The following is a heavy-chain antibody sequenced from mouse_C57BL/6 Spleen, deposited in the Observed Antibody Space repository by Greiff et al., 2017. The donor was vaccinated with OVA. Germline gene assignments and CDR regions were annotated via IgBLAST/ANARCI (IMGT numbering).Heavy chain of an antibody. CDR3: ARHEPSSWCDRDD. J-gene: IGHJ4*01. CDR2: FYPGSGSI. Sequence: QVHVKQSGPELVKPGASVKLSCKASGYSFTEYTIHWVKQWSGQGLEWIGWFYPGSGSIKYNEKFKDKATLTANKSSSTVYMELSRVTSEDSAVYFCARHEPSSWCDRDDWGQGTSVTVSS. CDR1: GYSFTEYT. D-gene: IGHD6-1*01. V-gene: IGHV1-62-2*01.